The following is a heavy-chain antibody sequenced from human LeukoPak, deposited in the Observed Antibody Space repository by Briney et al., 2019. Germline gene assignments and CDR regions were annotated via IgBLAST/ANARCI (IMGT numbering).Heavy chain of an antibody. D-gene: IGHD3-10*01. Sequence: SSETLSLTCAVSGGSFSAFFWRWIRQPPGKGLEWIGDVGHSGSADYSPSLKSRVTVSADPSKTQFSLKLSSVTAADTAVYYCARDNNYYGSGSYHDYWGQGTLVTVSS. V-gene: IGHV4-34*01. CDR1: GGSFSAFF. J-gene: IGHJ4*02. CDR2: VGHSGSA. CDR3: ARDNNYYGSGSYHDY.